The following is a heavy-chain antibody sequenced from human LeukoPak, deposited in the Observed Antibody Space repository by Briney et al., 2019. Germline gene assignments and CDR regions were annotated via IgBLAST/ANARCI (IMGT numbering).Heavy chain of an antibody. V-gene: IGHV3-9*01. CDR1: GFTFDDDA. CDR2: ISWNSGSI. CDR3: AKGYGGY. D-gene: IGHD3-10*01. Sequence: PGRSLRLSCAASGFTFDDDAMHWVRQAPGKGLEWVSGISWNSGSIGYADSVKGRFTISRDNAKNSLYLQMNSLRAEDTALYYCAKGYGGYWGQGTLVTVSS. J-gene: IGHJ4*02.